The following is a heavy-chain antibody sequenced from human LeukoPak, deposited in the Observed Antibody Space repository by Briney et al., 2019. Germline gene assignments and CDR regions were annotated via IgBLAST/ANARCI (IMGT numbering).Heavy chain of an antibody. CDR2: IKSKADGGTT. Sequence: GGSLRLSCAASGFXFRNAWMSWVRQAPGKGLQWVGRIKSKADGGTTDYAAPVKGRFTISRDDSKNTQYLQMNSLKTEDTAVYYCTSISASVLGESFDYWGQGTLVTVSS. V-gene: IGHV3-15*01. D-gene: IGHD3-3*02. CDR3: TSISASVLGESFDY. CDR1: GFXFRNAW. J-gene: IGHJ4*02.